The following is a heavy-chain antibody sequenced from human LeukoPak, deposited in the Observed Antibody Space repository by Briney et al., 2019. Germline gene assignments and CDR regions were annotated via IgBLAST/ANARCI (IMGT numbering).Heavy chain of an antibody. V-gene: IGHV3-30-3*01. CDR2: ISYDGSNK. CDR3: ARDGSYGDYSTDY. Sequence: GGSLRLSCAASGFTFSSYAMHWVRQAPGKGLEWVAVISYDGSNKYYADSVKGRFTISRDNSKNTLYLQTNSLRAEDTAVYYCARDGSYGDYSTDYWGQGTLVTVSS. CDR1: GFTFSSYA. D-gene: IGHD4-17*01. J-gene: IGHJ4*02.